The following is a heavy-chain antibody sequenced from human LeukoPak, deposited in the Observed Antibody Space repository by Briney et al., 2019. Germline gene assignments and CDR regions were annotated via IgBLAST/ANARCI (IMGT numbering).Heavy chain of an antibody. Sequence: SETLSLTCTVSGGSISSGSYYWSWIRQPAGKGLEWIGRIYTSGSTNYNPSLKSRVTISVDTSKNQFSLRLSSVTAADTAVYYCARGEMATIEDAFDIWGQGTMVTVSS. CDR2: IYTSGST. J-gene: IGHJ3*02. CDR3: ARGEMATIEDAFDI. CDR1: GGSISSGSYY. V-gene: IGHV4-61*02. D-gene: IGHD5-24*01.